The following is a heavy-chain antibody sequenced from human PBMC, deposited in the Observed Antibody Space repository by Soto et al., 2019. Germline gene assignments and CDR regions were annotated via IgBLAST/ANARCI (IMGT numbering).Heavy chain of an antibody. Sequence: TLSLTCAVSGASIGTNNWWSWVRQPPGKGLEWIGEVYHSGTTNCNPSLKSRVTISIDKSKNQFSLTLTSMTAADTALYYCAVPGRGDFDYWSQGTLVTVSS. CDR3: AVPGRGDFDY. CDR2: VYHSGTT. V-gene: IGHV4-4*02. D-gene: IGHD5-12*01. CDR1: GASIGTNNW. J-gene: IGHJ4*02.